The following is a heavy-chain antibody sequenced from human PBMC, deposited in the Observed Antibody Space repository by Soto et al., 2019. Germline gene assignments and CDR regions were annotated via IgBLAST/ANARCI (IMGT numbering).Heavy chain of an antibody. CDR1: GGAFSSYA. Sequence: QVQLVQSGAEVKMPGSSVKVSCKASGGAFSSYAISWVRQAPGQGLEWMGGIIPIFGSPNYAQTFQGRVTTSADKATSTAEMELTSLRAGDTAMYYCASPGYMGCWYGGIWGEGSMVTVSS. CDR2: IIPIFGSP. J-gene: IGHJ3*02. D-gene: IGHD6-13*01. CDR3: ASPGYMGCWYGGI. V-gene: IGHV1-69*14.